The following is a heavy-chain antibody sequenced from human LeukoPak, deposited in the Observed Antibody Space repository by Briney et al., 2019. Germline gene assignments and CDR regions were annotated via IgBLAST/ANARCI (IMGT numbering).Heavy chain of an antibody. CDR3: ASTPPTMVRGVIFY. J-gene: IGHJ4*02. D-gene: IGHD3-10*01. CDR2: MNPNSGNT. V-gene: IGHV1-8*01. CDR1: GYTFTSYD. Sequence: ASVKVSCKASGYTFTSYDINWVRQATGQGLEWMGWMNPNSGNTGYAQKFQGRVTMTRNTSISTAYMELSSLRPEDTAVYYCASTPPTMVRGVIFYWGQGTLVTVSS.